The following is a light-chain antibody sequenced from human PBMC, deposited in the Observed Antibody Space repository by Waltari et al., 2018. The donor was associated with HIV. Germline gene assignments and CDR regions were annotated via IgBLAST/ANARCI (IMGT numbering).Light chain of an antibody. V-gene: IGKV4-1*01. Sequence: DILMTPSLKSLAASPGAPAPIICWSSPTILYISNKQNYLAWYQQKPGQSPKVLIYWASTRASGVPDRFSGSGSGTNVSHTISSLQTDDVALYYCQQYYTIGPSFGGGTKVEIK. CDR1: PTILYISNKQNY. J-gene: IGKJ4*01. CDR2: WAS. CDR3: QQYYTIGPS.